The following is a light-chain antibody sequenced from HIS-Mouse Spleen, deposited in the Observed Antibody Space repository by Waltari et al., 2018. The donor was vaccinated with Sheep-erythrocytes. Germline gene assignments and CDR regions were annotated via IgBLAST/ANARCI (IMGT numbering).Light chain of an antibody. J-gene: IGLJ2*01. CDR1: SSDVGGYNY. CDR2: DVS. V-gene: IGLV2-11*01. CDR3: CSYAGSYTFVV. Sequence: QSALTQPRSVSGSPGQSVTISCTGTSSDVGGYNYVSWYQQHPGKAPKLMIYDVSKRPSWVPDRFSGSNSGNTASLTISWLQAEDEADYYCCSYAGSYTFVVFGGGTKLTVL.